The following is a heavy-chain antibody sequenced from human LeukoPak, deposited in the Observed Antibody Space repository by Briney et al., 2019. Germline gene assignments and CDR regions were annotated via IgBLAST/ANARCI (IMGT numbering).Heavy chain of an antibody. CDR2: ISSSSSYI. J-gene: IGHJ4*02. CDR3: ASSAVVRSPNY. Sequence: PGGSLRLSCAVSEFIVSINYMTWVRQAPGKGLEWVSSISSSSSYIYYADSVKGRFTISRDNAKNSLYLQMNSLRAEDTAVYYCASSAVVRSPNYWGQGTLVTVSS. CDR1: EFIVSINY. V-gene: IGHV3-21*01. D-gene: IGHD3-10*01.